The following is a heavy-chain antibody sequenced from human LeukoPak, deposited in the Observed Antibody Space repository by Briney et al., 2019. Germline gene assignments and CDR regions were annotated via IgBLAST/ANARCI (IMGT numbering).Heavy chain of an antibody. Sequence: SQTLSLTCAVSGGSISSGGYSWSWIRQPPGKGLEWIGYIYYSGSTYYNPSLRSRVTISVDTSKNQFSLKLSSVTAVDTAVYYCAREGDNYGNWFDPWGQGTLVTVSS. CDR2: IYYSGST. J-gene: IGHJ5*02. CDR1: GGSISSGGYS. V-gene: IGHV4-30-4*07. CDR3: AREGDNYGNWFDP. D-gene: IGHD5-18*01.